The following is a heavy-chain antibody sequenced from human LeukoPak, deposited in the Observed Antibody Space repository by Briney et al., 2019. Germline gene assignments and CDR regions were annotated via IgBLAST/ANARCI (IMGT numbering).Heavy chain of an antibody. CDR2: ISTSGAGT. V-gene: IGHV3-23*01. J-gene: IGHJ4*02. Sequence: TGGSLRLSCAASGFSFSNYVMSWVRQTPGKGLEWVSVISTSGAGTYYAESVKGRFTISRDNSKNTVYLQMNSLRAEDTAVYHCAKDRLDGAAAEYWGQGTLVTVSS. CDR1: GFSFSNYV. CDR3: AKDRLDGAAAEY. D-gene: IGHD6-13*01.